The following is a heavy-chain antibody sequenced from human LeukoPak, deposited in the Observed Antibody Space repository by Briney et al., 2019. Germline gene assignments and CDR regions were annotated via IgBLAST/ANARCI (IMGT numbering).Heavy chain of an antibody. V-gene: IGHV4-59*01. CDR2: IYYSGST. J-gene: IGHJ6*04. D-gene: IGHD3-16*01. CDR3: ARCRQGRGYYYGMDV. CDR1: GGSISSYY. Sequence: SETLSLTCTVSGGSISSYYWSWIRQPPGKGLEWIGYIYYSGSTNYNPSLKSRVTISVDTSKNQFSLELNSVTAADTAVYYCARCRQGRGYYYGMDVWGKGTTVTVSS.